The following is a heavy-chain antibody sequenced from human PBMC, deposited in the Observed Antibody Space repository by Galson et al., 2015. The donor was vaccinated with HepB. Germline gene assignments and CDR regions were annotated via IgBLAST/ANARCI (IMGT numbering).Heavy chain of an antibody. D-gene: IGHD3-16*01. Sequence: SVKVSCKASGYTFTGSYLHWVRQAPGQGLEWMGWINPNSGDTHSPQKFQGRVTMTTDTSISTAYMELTSLRSDDTAVYYCAKGDRQWYDSFGYWGQGTLVSVSS. CDR2: INPNSGDT. V-gene: IGHV1-2*02. CDR3: AKGDRQWYDSFGY. CDR1: GYTFTGSY. J-gene: IGHJ4*02.